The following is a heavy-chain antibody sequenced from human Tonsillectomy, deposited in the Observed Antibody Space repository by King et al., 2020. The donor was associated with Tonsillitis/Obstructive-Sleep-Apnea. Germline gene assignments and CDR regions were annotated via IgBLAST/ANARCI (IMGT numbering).Heavy chain of an antibody. D-gene: IGHD5-24*01. V-gene: IGHV3-33*01. CDR3: ARDEGGYNYFGRY. J-gene: IGHJ4*02. CDR2: IWYDGSNK. Sequence: VQLVESGGGVVQPGRSLRLSCAASGFTFSSYGMHWFRQAPGKGLEWGAVIWYDGSNKDYADSVKGRFTISRDNSKNTLYLQMNSLRDEDTAVYYCARDEGGYNYFGRYWGQGTLVTVSS. CDR1: GFTFSSYG.